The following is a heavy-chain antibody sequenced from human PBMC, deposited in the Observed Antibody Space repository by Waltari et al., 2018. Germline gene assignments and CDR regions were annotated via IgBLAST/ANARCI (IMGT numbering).Heavy chain of an antibody. CDR3: AKEGNYYGSGSYLDY. D-gene: IGHD3-10*01. Sequence: EVQLVESGGGLVQPGGSLRLSCAASGFTFSSYAMSWVRQAPGKGLEWVSAISGSGGSTYYADSVKGRFTISRDKSKNPLYLQMNSLRAEDRAVYYCAKEGNYYGSGSYLDYWGQGTLVTVSS. V-gene: IGHV3-23*04. CDR1: GFTFSSYA. J-gene: IGHJ4*02. CDR2: ISGSGGST.